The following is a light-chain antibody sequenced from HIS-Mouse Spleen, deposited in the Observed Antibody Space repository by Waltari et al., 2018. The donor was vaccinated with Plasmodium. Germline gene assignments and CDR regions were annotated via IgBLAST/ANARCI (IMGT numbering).Light chain of an antibody. J-gene: IGLJ3*02. Sequence: SVLTQPPSVSGAPGQRVPISCTGCSSKLRAGSDVPWYQQLPGTAPKLLIYGNSNRPSGVPDRFSGSKSGTSASLAITGLQAEDEADYYCQSYDSSLSGWVFGGGTKLTVL. CDR3: QSYDSSLSGWV. CDR1: SSKLRAGSD. V-gene: IGLV1-40*01. CDR2: GNS.